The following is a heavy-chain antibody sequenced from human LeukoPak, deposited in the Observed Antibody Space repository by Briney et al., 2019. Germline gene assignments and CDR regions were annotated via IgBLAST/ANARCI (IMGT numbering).Heavy chain of an antibody. CDR1: GYTFTDYY. Sequence: ASVKVSCKASGYTFTDYYMHWVRQAPGPGLEWMGWINPNSGGTNYAQKFQGRVTMTRDTSISTAYMELRRLRSDDTAVFYCAREEVIAADGPTLDYWGQGALVTVSS. CDR3: AREEVIAADGPTLDY. J-gene: IGHJ4*02. D-gene: IGHD6-13*01. V-gene: IGHV1-2*02. CDR2: INPNSGGT.